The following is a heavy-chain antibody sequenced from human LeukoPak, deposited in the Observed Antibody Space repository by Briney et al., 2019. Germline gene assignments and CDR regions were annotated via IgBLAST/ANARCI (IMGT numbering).Heavy chain of an antibody. CDR1: GFTFSSYA. CDR3: ARDNFYYGSGSNYYYYGMDV. D-gene: IGHD3-10*01. CDR2: IYSGGST. Sequence: GGSLRLSCAASGFTFSSYAMSWVRQAPGKGLEWVSVIYSGGSTYYADSVKGRFTISRDNSKNTLYLQMNSLRAEDTAVYYCARDNFYYGSGSNYYYYGMDVWGQGTTVTVSS. V-gene: IGHV3-53*01. J-gene: IGHJ6*02.